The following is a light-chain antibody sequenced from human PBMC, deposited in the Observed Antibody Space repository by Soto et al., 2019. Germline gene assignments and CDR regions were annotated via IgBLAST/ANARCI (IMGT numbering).Light chain of an antibody. J-gene: IGLJ3*02. V-gene: IGLV1-40*01. CDR2: VNS. CDR3: QSYDSSLSGFWV. Sequence: QSVLTQPPSVSGAPGQRVTISCTGSSSNIGAGYHVHWYQQLPGTAPKLLIYVNSNRPSGVPDRCSGSKSGTSASLAITGLQAEDEADYYCQSYDSSLSGFWVFGGGTKLTVL. CDR1: SSNIGAGYH.